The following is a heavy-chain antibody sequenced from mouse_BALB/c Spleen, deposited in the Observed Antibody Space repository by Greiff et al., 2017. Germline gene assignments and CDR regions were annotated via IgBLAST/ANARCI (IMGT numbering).Heavy chain of an antibody. CDR1: GFSLTSYG. CDR2: IWAGGST. CDR3: ARVSTNWPGAMDY. J-gene: IGHJ4*01. D-gene: IGHD4-1*01. V-gene: IGHV2-9*02. Sequence: VQRVESGPGLVAPSQSLSITCTVSGFSLTSYGVHWVRQPPGKGLEWLGVIWAGGSTNYNSALMSRLSISKDNSKSQVFLKMNSLQTDDTAMYYCARVSTNWPGAMDYWGQGTSVTVSS.